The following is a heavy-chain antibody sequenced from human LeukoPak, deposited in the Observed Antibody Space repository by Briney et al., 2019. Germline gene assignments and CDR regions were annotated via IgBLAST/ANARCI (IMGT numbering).Heavy chain of an antibody. CDR2: IYTSGST. CDR1: GGSFSGYY. CDR3: ARDKYYYDSSVDYYYMDV. Sequence: PSETLSLTCAVYGGSFSGYYWSWIRQPPGKGLEWIGRIYTSGSTNYNPSLKSRVTMSVDTSKNQFSLKLSSVTAADTAVYYCARDKYYYDSSVDYYYMDVWGKGTTVTISS. D-gene: IGHD3-22*01. J-gene: IGHJ6*03. V-gene: IGHV4-59*10.